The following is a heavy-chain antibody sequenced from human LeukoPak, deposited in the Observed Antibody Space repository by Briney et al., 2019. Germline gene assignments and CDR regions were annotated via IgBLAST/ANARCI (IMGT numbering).Heavy chain of an antibody. J-gene: IGHJ3*02. V-gene: IGHV4-39*01. Sequence: SETLSLTCTVSGGSISSSSYYWGWIRQPPGKGLEWIGSIYYSGSTYYNPSLKSRVTISVDTSKNQFSLKLISVTAADTAVYYCARALTRVVTKNVFDIWGQGTMVTVSS. CDR1: GGSISSSSYY. CDR3: ARALTRVVTKNVFDI. D-gene: IGHD4-23*01. CDR2: IYYSGST.